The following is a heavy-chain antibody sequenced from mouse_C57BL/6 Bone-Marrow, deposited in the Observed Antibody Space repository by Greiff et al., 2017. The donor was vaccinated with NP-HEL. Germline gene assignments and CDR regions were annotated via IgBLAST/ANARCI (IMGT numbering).Heavy chain of an antibody. CDR2: IYPGDGDT. J-gene: IGHJ3*01. CDR1: GYAFSSSW. Sequence: QVQLQQSGPELVKPGASVKISCKASGYAFSSSWMNWVKQRPGKGLEWIGRIYPGDGDTNYNGKFKGKATLTADKSSSTAYMQLSSLTSEDSAVYFCARERGYYYGSLAYWGQGTLVTVSA. D-gene: IGHD1-1*01. CDR3: ARERGYYYGSLAY. V-gene: IGHV1-82*01.